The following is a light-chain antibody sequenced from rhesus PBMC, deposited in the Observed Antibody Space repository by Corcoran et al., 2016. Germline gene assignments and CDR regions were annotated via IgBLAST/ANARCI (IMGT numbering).Light chain of an antibody. CDR2: RAS. CDR1: QGISNW. CDR3: QQHDNSPYS. Sequence: DIQMTQSPSSLSASVGDRVTITCRASQGISNWLAWYQQKPGKAPKLLIYRASNLETGVPSRFRGGGSGTDFTLTISSLQPEDIGTYYCQQHDNSPYSFGQGTKVEIK. J-gene: IGKJ2*01. V-gene: IGKV1-69*01.